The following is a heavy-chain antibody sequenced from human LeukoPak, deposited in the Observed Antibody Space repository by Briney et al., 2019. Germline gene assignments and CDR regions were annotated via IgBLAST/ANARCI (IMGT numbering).Heavy chain of an antibody. CDR2: IDHSGST. CDR3: ARTSGDWLSWAWIGVDV. Sequence: SETLSLTCAVYGGSFTGYYWNWVRQPPGKGLEWIGEIDHSGSTKYNPSLRSRVTISADTSKNQFSLKMSSVTAADTAVYYCARTSGDWLSWAWIGVDVWGKGTTVTVSS. CDR1: GGSFTGYY. V-gene: IGHV4-34*01. J-gene: IGHJ6*04. D-gene: IGHD3-9*01.